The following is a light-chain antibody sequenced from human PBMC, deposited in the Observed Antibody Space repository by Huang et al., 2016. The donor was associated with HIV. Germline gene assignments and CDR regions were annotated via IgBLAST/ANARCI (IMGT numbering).Light chain of an antibody. CDR3: QQSYTTPVT. CDR1: QTIKYY. Sequence: IQMTQSPSYLSASVGDRVTITCRASQTIKYYLNWYQQKPGKAPDLLIYAASSLHSGVPSRFSGSGSGTDFTLTISSLQPEDFATYYCQQSYTTPVTFGGGTKVEI. J-gene: IGKJ4*01. V-gene: IGKV1-39*01. CDR2: AAS.